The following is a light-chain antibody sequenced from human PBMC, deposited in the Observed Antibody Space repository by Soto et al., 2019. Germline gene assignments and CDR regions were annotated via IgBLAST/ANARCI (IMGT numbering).Light chain of an antibody. Sequence: EIVLTQSPGTLSLSPGERATLSCRASQTVTSNYLAWYQRKPGQPPRLLIYGASSRATDIPGRFSGSGSGTDFTLTITRLEPEDFAVYFCHQYAGSPSTFGPGTKVELK. CDR2: GAS. CDR3: HQYAGSPST. CDR1: QTVTSNY. J-gene: IGKJ1*01. V-gene: IGKV3-20*01.